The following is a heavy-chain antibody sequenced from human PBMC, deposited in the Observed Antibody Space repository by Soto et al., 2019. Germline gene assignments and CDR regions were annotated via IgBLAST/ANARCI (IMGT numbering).Heavy chain of an antibody. CDR3: ARDRGGITIFGVVRYHYGMDV. Sequence: GGSLRLSCAASGFTFSSYAMHWVRQAPGKGLEWVAVISYDGSNKYYADSVKGRFTISRDNSKNTLYLQMNSLRAEDTAVYYCARDRGGITIFGVVRYHYGMDVWGQGTTVTVSS. CDR1: GFTFSSYA. V-gene: IGHV3-30-3*01. CDR2: ISYDGSNK. D-gene: IGHD3-3*01. J-gene: IGHJ6*02.